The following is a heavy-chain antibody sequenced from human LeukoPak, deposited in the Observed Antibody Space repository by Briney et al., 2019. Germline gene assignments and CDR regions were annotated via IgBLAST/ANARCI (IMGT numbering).Heavy chain of an antibody. V-gene: IGHV3-15*01. CDR3: TTDAVYCSSTSCPRGGFDY. CDR1: GFTFSNAW. Sequence: PGGSLRLSCAASGFTFSNAWMSWVRQAPGKGLEWVGRIKSKTDGGTTDYAAPVKGRFTISRDDSKNTLYLQMNSLKTEDTAVYYCTTDAVYCSSTSCPRGGFDYWGQGTLVTVSS. D-gene: IGHD2-2*01. J-gene: IGHJ4*02. CDR2: IKSKTDGGTT.